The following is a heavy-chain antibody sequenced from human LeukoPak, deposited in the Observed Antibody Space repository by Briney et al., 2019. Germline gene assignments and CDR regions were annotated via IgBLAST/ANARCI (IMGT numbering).Heavy chain of an antibody. CDR3: TKSDWFDP. J-gene: IGHJ5*02. Sequence: GGSLRLSCAASGFIFSGYWMHWVRHAPGRGLVWLSRIKNDGSITSYAVSVKGRFTISRDNAKNTLYLQMNSLRVEDTAVYSCTKSDWFDPWGQGTMVTVSS. CDR1: GFIFSGYW. CDR2: IKNDGSIT. D-gene: IGHD3-3*01. V-gene: IGHV3-74*01.